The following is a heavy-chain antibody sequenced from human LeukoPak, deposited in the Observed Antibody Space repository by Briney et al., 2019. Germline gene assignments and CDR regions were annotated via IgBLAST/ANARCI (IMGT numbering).Heavy chain of an antibody. CDR3: ARARQLYEHNWFDP. CDR1: GFTFSSYS. Sequence: GGSLRLSCAASGFTFSSYSMNWVRQAPGKGLEWVSSISSSSSYIYYADSVKGRFTISRDNAKNSLYLQMNSLRAEDTAVYYCARARQLYEHNWFDPWGQGTLVTVSS. D-gene: IGHD3-3*02. V-gene: IGHV3-21*01. CDR2: ISSSSSYI. J-gene: IGHJ5*02.